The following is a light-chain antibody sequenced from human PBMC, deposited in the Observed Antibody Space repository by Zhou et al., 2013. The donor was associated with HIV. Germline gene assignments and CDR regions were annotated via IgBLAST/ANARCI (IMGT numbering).Light chain of an antibody. CDR2: GVS. CDR1: QVISKW. CDR3: QQYHNFPPT. Sequence: DIHMTQSPSSLSASVGDRVTITCRASQVISKWVAWYQQKAGKAPKPLIYGVSTLEGGVPSRFSGSGSGTDFTLTITSLQPEDFATYYCQQYHNFPPTFGGGTKVRS. J-gene: IGKJ4*01. V-gene: IGKV1D-16*01.